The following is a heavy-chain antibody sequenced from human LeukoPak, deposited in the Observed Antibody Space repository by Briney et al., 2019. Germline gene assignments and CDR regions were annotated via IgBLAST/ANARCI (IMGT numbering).Heavy chain of an antibody. D-gene: IGHD5-12*01. J-gene: IGHJ4*02. CDR2: IYTSGST. CDR3: AREFRGYSGYDSGGHFDY. Sequence: SETLSLTCTVSGGSISSGSYYWSWIRQPAGKGLEWIGRIYTSGSTNYNPSLKSRVTISVDTSKNQFSLKLSSVTAADTAVYYCAREFRGYSGYDSGGHFDYWGQGTLVTVSS. CDR1: GGSISSGSYY. V-gene: IGHV4-61*02.